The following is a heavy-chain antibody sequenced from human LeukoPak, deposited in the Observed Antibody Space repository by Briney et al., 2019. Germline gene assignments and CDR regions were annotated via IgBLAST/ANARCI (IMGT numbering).Heavy chain of an antibody. J-gene: IGHJ3*02. Sequence: KPSETLSLTCTVSGGSVSSGLNKWSWIRQPPGKGLEWIGDISYSGSATFNPSLRSRVTISVDTSTNQFSLKLSSVTAADTAVYYCARGSASIFWGGDAFDIWGQGTMVTVSS. V-gene: IGHV4-61*01. D-gene: IGHD3-9*01. CDR1: GGSVSSGLNK. CDR3: ARGSASIFWGGDAFDI. CDR2: ISYSGSA.